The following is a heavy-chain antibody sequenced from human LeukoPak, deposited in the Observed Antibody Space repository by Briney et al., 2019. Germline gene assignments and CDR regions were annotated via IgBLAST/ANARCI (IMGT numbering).Heavy chain of an antibody. CDR3: ARGVGGDDS. V-gene: IGHV3-74*01. CDR2: INSDGSST. CDR1: GFSFSGYW. J-gene: IGHJ4*02. Sequence: GGSLRLFCAASGFSFSGYWMHWVRQAPGKGLVWVSRINSDGSSTSYADSVRGRFTISRDNAKNTVYLQMNSLRGEDTAVYYCARGVGGDDSWGQGTLVTVSS. D-gene: IGHD1-26*01.